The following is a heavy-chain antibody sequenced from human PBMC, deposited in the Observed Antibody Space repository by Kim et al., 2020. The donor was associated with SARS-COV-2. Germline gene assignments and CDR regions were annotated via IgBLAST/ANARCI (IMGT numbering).Heavy chain of an antibody. CDR3: AGPATGTYYYYYGMDV. D-gene: IGHD1-1*01. Sequence: SETLSLTCTVSGGSISSSSYYRGWIRQPPGKGLEWIGSIYYSGSTYYNPSLKSRVTISVDTSKNQFSLKLSSVTAADTAVYYCAGPATGTYYYYYGMDV. CDR1: GGSISSSSYY. CDR2: IYYSGST. V-gene: IGHV4-39*01. J-gene: IGHJ6*01.